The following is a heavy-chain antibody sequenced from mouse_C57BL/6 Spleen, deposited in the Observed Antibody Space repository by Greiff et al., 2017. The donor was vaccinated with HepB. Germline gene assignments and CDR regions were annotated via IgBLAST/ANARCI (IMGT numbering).Heavy chain of an antibody. V-gene: IGHV3-6*01. D-gene: IGHD1-1*01. CDR1: GYSITSGYY. CDR2: ISYDGSN. CDR3: ARGSLRGYFDV. Sequence: EVKLEESGPGLVKPSQSLSLTCSVTGYSITSGYYWNWIRQFPGNKLEWMGYISYDGSNNYNPSLKNRISITRDTSKNQFFLKLNSVTTEDTATYYCARGSLRGYFDVWGTGTTVTVSS. J-gene: IGHJ1*03.